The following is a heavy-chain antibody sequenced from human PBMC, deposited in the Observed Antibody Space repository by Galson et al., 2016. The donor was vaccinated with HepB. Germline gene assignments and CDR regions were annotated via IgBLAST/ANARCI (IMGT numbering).Heavy chain of an antibody. CDR3: ARDIRRGGTSRHSCFDP. Sequence: TCTVSGGSISSGGYYWSWIRQHPGKGLEWIGYIYNSGRTYYNPSLKRRVTISVDTSKNQFSLKLNSVTAADTAVYYCARDIRRGGTSRHSCFDPWGQGTLGAVS. CDR1: GGSISSGGYY. D-gene: IGHD1-26*01. V-gene: IGHV4-31*03. CDR2: IYNSGRT. J-gene: IGHJ5*02.